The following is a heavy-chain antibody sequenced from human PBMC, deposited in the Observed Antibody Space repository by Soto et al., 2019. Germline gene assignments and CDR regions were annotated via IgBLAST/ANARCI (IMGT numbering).Heavy chain of an antibody. J-gene: IGHJ6*02. CDR3: AKDMDYDFWSGYYPVNTYGMDV. D-gene: IGHD3-3*01. CDR1: GFTFSSYG. CDR2: ISYDGSNK. V-gene: IGHV3-30*18. Sequence: HPGGSLRLSCAASGFTFSSYGMHWVRQAPGKGLEWVAVISYDGSNKYYADSVKGRFTISRDNSKNTLYLQMNSLRAEDTAVYYCAKDMDYDFWSGYYPVNTYGMDVWGQGTTVTVSS.